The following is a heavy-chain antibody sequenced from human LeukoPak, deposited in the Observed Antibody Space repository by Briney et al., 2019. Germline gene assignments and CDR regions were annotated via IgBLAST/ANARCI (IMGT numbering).Heavy chain of an antibody. Sequence: GSLRLSCAASGFTFSSYAMSWIRQPPGKGLEWIGEINHSGSTNYNPSLKSRVTISVDTSKNQFSLKLSSVTAADTAVYYCARARAVAYYYYYGMDVWGQGTTVTVSS. J-gene: IGHJ6*02. D-gene: IGHD6-19*01. CDR3: ARARAVAYYYYYGMDV. V-gene: IGHV4-34*01. CDR1: GFTFSSYA. CDR2: INHSGST.